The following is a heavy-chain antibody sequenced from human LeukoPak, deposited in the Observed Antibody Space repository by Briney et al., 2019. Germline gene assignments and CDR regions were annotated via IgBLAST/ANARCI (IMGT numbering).Heavy chain of an antibody. J-gene: IGHJ4*02. D-gene: IGHD3-10*01. V-gene: IGHV3-21*04. CDR3: AKVNLHGEYFHY. Sequence: GGSLRLSCAASGFTFSSYSMNWVRQAPGKGLEWVSSISSSSSYIYYADSVKGRFTISRDNAKNSLYLQMNSLRAEDTAVYYCAKVNLHGEYFHYWGQGTLVTVSS. CDR1: GFTFSSYS. CDR2: ISSSSSYI.